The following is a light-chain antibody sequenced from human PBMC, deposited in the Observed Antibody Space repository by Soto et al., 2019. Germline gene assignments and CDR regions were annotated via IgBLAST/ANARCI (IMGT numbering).Light chain of an antibody. CDR3: QQSYSSPWT. V-gene: IGKV1-39*01. CDR1: QGISSY. J-gene: IGKJ1*01. CDR2: TAS. Sequence: PMTQSPSSLSASVGDRVTITCRASQGISSYLYWYQQKPGKAPNLLIYTASRLQSGVPSRVSGSGSGTDFTLTISSLQPEDFATYYCQQSYSSPWTFGQGTKVEIK.